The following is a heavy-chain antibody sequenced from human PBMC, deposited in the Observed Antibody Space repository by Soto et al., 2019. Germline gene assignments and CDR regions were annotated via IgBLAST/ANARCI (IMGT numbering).Heavy chain of an antibody. J-gene: IGHJ4*02. V-gene: IGHV3-33*01. CDR1: GFTFSSYG. CDR2: IWYDGSNK. CDR3: ARDRSYYDSSGSYSPPY. D-gene: IGHD3-22*01. Sequence: GGSLRLSCAASGFTFSSYGMHWVRQAPGKGLEWVAVIWYDGSNKYYADSVKGRFTTSRDNSKNTLYLQMNSLRAEDTAVYYCARDRSYYDSSGSYSPPYWGQGTLVTVSS.